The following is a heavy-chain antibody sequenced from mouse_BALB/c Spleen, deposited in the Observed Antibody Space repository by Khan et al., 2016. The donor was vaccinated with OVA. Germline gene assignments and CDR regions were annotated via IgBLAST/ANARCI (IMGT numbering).Heavy chain of an antibody. D-gene: IGHD1-1*01. CDR1: GFTFSTYG. CDR3: TRLAYYYDSEGFAY. Sequence: EVELVESGGDLVKPGGSLKLSCAASGFTFSTYGMSWVRQAPEKRLEWVATVSTGGSYTYYTASVKGRFTISRDKAKNNLYLQMSGLRAEDTAMFYCTRLAYYYDSEGFAYWGQGTLVTVSA. V-gene: IGHV5-6*01. CDR2: VSTGGSYT. J-gene: IGHJ3*01.